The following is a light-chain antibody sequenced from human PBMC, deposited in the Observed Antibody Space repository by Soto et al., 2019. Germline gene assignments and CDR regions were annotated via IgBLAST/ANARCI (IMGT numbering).Light chain of an antibody. Sequence: QSVLAQPASVSGSPGQSITISCPGNNSEIGGFNHVSWYLQHPGKAPQLMIYDVTNRPSGVSNRFSGSKSGNTASLAISGLQAEDEADYYCSSFTSSGALYVFGAGTKVTVL. J-gene: IGLJ1*01. CDR2: DVT. V-gene: IGLV2-14*03. CDR1: NSEIGGFNH. CDR3: SSFTSSGALYV.